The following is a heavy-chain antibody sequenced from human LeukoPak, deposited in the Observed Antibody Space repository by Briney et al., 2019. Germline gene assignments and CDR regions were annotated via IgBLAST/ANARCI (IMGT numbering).Heavy chain of an antibody. CDR2: IWYDGSNK. J-gene: IGHJ5*02. CDR3: ARDRTMVRGVIIGNNWFDP. CDR1: GFTFSSYG. Sequence: GGSLRLSCAASGFTFSSYGMHWVRQAPGKGLEWVAVIWYDGSNKYYADSVKGRFTISRDNSKNTLYLQMNSLRAEDTAVYYCARDRTMVRGVIIGNNWFDPWGQGTLVTVSS. D-gene: IGHD3-10*01. V-gene: IGHV3-33*01.